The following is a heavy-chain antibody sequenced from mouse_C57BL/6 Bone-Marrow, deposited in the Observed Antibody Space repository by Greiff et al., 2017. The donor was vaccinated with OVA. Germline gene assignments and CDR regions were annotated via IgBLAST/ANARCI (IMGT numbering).Heavy chain of an antibody. CDR3: ARRGSSYRTFAY. CDR2: ISSGGSYT. V-gene: IGHV5-6*01. D-gene: IGHD1-1*01. CDR1: GFTFSSYG. J-gene: IGHJ3*01. Sequence: EVQGVESGGELVKPGGSLKLSCAASGFTFSSYGMSWVRQTPDKRLAWVATISSGGSYTYYTDSVKGRFTISRDNAKNTLYLQMSSLKSEDTAMYDCARRGSSYRTFAYWGQGTLVTVSA.